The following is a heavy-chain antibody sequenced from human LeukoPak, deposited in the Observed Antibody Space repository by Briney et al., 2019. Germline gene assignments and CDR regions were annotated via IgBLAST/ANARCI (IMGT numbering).Heavy chain of an antibody. CDR3: TRDDGDGTDNWFAP. D-gene: IGHD4-17*01. Sequence: ASVKLSCKTSGYTFTDSFIHWVRQAPGQGLEWMGWINPNTGVSKSAQKFQGRVTMTRDTSISTAYLDLTTLTFDDTAVYYCTRDDGDGTDNWFAPWGQGTKVTFSS. V-gene: IGHV1-2*02. CDR1: GYTFTDSF. J-gene: IGHJ5*02. CDR2: INPNTGVS.